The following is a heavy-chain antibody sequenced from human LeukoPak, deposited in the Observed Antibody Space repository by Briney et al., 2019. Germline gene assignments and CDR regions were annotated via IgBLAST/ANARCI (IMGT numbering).Heavy chain of an antibody. CDR2: ISGSSSYI. V-gene: IGHV3-21*01. D-gene: IGHD3-10*01. CDR1: GFSFSSYS. Sequence: PGGSLRLSCAASGFSFSSYSMNWVRQAPGKGLEWVSAISGSSSYIYYADSVKGRFTISRDNAKNSVDLQMNSLRAEDTAVYYCASVPGETKQRAIDYWGQGTLVTVSS. CDR3: ASVPGETKQRAIDY. J-gene: IGHJ4*02.